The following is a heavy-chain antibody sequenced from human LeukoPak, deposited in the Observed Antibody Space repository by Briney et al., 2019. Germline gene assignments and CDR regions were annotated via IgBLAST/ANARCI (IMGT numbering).Heavy chain of an antibody. CDR3: AKDGYCSSTNCYRGGEFDY. D-gene: IGHD2-2*02. V-gene: IGHV3-30*02. CDR2: IRYDGSNK. Sequence: PGGSLRLSCAASGFTFSSYGMHWVRQAPGKGLEWVAFIRYDGSNKYYADSVKGRFTISRDNSKNTLYLRMNSLRAEDTAVYYCAKDGYCSSTNCYRGGEFDYWGQGTLVTVSS. J-gene: IGHJ4*02. CDR1: GFTFSSYG.